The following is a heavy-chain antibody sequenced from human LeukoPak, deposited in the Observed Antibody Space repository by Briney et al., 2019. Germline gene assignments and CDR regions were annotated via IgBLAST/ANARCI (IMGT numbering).Heavy chain of an antibody. J-gene: IGHJ4*02. CDR3: FRHHDR. CDR2: TQTDGSQQ. V-gene: IGHV3-7*01. D-gene: IGHD3-3*01. Sequence: GGSLRLPCEASGFSYSEYWMSCVRQARGKGQECVGSTQTDGSQQYYVVSVRGRFTISRDNAQNSLYLQMSSLRAADTAVYYCFRHHDRWGQGTLVTVSS. CDR1: GFSYSEYW.